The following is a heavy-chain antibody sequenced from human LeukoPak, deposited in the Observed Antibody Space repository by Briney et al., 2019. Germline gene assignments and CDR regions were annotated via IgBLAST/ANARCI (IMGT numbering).Heavy chain of an antibody. V-gene: IGHV3-33*01. D-gene: IGHD1-26*01. CDR3: AGDSSLIYSGSLD. Sequence: GGSLRLSCVASGFTFSRYGMHWVRQAPGKGLEWVAVILLDGSKEFYTDSVKGRFTISRDNSKNTLYLQMNSLRAEDTAMYYCAGDSSLIYSGSLDWGQGTLVTVSS. CDR2: ILLDGSKE. CDR1: GFTFSRYG. J-gene: IGHJ4*02.